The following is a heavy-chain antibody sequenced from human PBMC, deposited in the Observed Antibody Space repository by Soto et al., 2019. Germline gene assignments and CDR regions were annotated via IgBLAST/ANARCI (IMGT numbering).Heavy chain of an antibody. D-gene: IGHD2-21*02. CDR3: ARDGMTTGDT. CDR1: GVSVRSYT. Sequence: QLQLQESGPGQVRPSETLSLTCIVSGVSVRSYTWSWVRQPANKGLEWIGRVFSSVSATYNPYLKSRVSISMDTPENRISLKLDSVTAADAGVYFCARDGMTTGDTWGPGTLVTVSS. CDR2: VFSSVSA. V-gene: IGHV4-4*07. J-gene: IGHJ4*02.